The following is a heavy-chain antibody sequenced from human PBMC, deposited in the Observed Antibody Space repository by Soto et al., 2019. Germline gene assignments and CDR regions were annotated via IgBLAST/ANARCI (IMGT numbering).Heavy chain of an antibody. V-gene: IGHV1-8*01. CDR3: AREGGRGMVV. CDR1: GYTFTSYD. CDR2: MNPNSGNT. Sequence: QVKLVQSGAEVKKPGASVKVSCKASGYTFTSYDINWVRQATGQGLEWMGWMNPNSGNTGYAQKFQGRITMTRNTSISTGDIELIRLRSEGTSVYYFAREGGRGMVVLCQGSTVTVSS. J-gene: IGHJ6*02. D-gene: IGHD3-16*01.